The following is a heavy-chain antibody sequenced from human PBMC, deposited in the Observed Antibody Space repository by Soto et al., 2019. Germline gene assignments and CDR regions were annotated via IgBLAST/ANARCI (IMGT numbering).Heavy chain of an antibody. CDR3: TRSAGWPNRTSKYYYYYGMDV. J-gene: IGHJ6*02. D-gene: IGHD2-2*01. Sequence: GGSLRLSCTASGFTFGDYAMSWFRQAPGKGLEWVGFIRGKAYGGTTEYAASVKGRFTISRDDSKSIAYLQMNSLKTEDTAVYYCTRSAGWPNRTSKYYYYYGMDVWGQGTTVTVSS. CDR2: IRGKAYGGTT. CDR1: GFTFGDYA. V-gene: IGHV3-49*03.